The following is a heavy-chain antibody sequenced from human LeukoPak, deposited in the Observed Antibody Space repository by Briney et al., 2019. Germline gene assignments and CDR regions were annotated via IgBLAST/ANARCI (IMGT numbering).Heavy chain of an antibody. V-gene: IGHV3-53*01. Sequence: PGGSLRLSCAASGFSVSTSYMSWVRQAPGQGLAWVSLIYSDRSTYYADSVKGRFTISRDKSKNTLYLQMKSLRAEDTAVYFCARDSTAYYYFDCWGQGTLVTVSS. CDR2: IYSDRST. CDR1: GFSVSTSY. CDR3: ARDSTAYYYFDC. J-gene: IGHJ4*02. D-gene: IGHD3-22*01.